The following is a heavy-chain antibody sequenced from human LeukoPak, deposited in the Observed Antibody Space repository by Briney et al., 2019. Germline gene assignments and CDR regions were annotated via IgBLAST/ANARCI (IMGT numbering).Heavy chain of an antibody. Sequence: GASVKVSCKASGYTFTGYYMHWVRQAPGQGLEWMGWINPNSGGTNYAQKFQGRVTMTRDTSISTAYLQWSSLRASDTAMYYCASGGIFSSSWYKVVFDYWGQGTLVTVSS. CDR1: GYTFTGYY. V-gene: IGHV1-2*02. CDR2: INPNSGGT. CDR3: ASGGIFSSSWYKVVFDY. D-gene: IGHD6-13*01. J-gene: IGHJ4*02.